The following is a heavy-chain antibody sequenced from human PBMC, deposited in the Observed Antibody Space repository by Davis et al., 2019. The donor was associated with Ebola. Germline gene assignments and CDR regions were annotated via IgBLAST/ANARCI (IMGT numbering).Heavy chain of an antibody. Sequence: GESLKISCAASGFTFSTYWMTWVRQAPGKGLEWVGRTRNKANSYTTEYAASVKGRFIISRDESKNSLYLQMNSLKTEDTAMYYCTRSYYYDSSGFSIWGQGTMVTASS. J-gene: IGHJ3*02. CDR1: GFTFSTYW. CDR3: TRSYYYDSSGFSI. D-gene: IGHD3-22*01. V-gene: IGHV3-72*01. CDR2: TRNKANSYTT.